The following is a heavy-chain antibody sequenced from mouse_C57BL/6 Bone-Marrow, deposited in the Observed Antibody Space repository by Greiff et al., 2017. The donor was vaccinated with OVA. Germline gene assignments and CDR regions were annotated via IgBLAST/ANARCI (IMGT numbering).Heavy chain of an antibody. CDR3: TTDYRGWYFDV. CDR1: GFNIKDDY. J-gene: IGHJ1*03. Sequence: VQLKQSGAELVRPGASVKLSCTASGFNIKDDYMHWVKQRPEQGLEWIGWIDPENGDTEYASKFQGKATITADTSSNTAYLQLSSLTSEDTAVYYCTTDYRGWYFDVWGTGTTVTVSS. CDR2: IDPENGDT. D-gene: IGHD2-14*01. V-gene: IGHV14-4*01.